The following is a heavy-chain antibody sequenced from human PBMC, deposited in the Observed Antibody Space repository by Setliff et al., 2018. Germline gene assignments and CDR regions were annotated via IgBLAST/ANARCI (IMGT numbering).Heavy chain of an antibody. CDR1: GGSISSGNYY. Sequence: SETLSLTCRVSGGSISSGNYYWGLIRQPPGKGLEWVATIYYSGSTYSNPSLKSRLIISVDAPDNQFSVKLSSVTAGDTAVYYCARHKSNGSGSYPSLYMDVWGKGIMVTVSS. V-gene: IGHV4-39*01. D-gene: IGHD3-10*01. J-gene: IGHJ6*03. CDR3: ARHKSNGSGSYPSLYMDV. CDR2: IYYSGST.